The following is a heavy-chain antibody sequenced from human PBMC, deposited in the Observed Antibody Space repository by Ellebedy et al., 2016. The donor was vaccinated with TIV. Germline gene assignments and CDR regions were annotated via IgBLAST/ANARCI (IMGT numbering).Heavy chain of an antibody. CDR2: INQDGTVP. V-gene: IGHV3-7*01. Sequence: PGGSLRLSCAASGITFSQYWMNWVRQAPGKGLEWLANINQDGTVPDYLDSLKGRFTISRDNSMTTLYLEMNSLRAEDTAVYYCARDLDKSSGWYGGAAYWGQGTLVTVSS. CDR3: ARDLDKSSGWYGGAAY. D-gene: IGHD6-19*01. CDR1: GITFSQYW. J-gene: IGHJ4*02.